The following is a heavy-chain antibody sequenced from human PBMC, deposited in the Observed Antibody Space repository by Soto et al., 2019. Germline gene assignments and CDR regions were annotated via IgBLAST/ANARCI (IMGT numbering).Heavy chain of an antibody. J-gene: IGHJ6*02. V-gene: IGHV2-5*02. Sequence: QITLKESGPTLVKPTQTLTLTCTFSGFSLSTSGVGVGWIRQPPGKALEWLALIYWDDDKRYSPSLTSRPTTXKXTXXNQVVLTMTNMAPGDTATYYCAHVLVVVANYGMDVWGQGTTVTVSS. CDR3: AHVLVVVANYGMDV. D-gene: IGHD2-15*01. CDR2: IYWDDDK. CDR1: GFSLSTSGVG.